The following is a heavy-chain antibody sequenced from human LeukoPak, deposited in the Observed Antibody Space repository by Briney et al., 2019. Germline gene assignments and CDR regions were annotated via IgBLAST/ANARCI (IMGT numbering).Heavy chain of an antibody. CDR1: GFTFSSYW. CDR2: IKQDGSEK. J-gene: IGHJ3*02. CDR3: ARDWRSMIVVVRAFDI. D-gene: IGHD3-22*01. Sequence: PGGSLRLSCAASGFTFSSYWMSWVRQAPGKGLEWVANIKQDGSEKYYVDSVKGRFTISRDNAKNSLYLQMNSLRAEDTAVYYCARDWRSMIVVVRAFDIWGQGIMVTVSS. V-gene: IGHV3-7*01.